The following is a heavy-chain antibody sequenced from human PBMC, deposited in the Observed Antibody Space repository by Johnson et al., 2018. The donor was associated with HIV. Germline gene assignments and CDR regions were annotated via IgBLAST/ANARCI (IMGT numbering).Heavy chain of an antibody. CDR2: IKQDGSEK. CDR1: GFTFSSYW. Sequence: VQLVESGGGLVQPGGSLRLSCAASGFTFSSYWMSWVRQAPGKGLEWVANIKQDGSEKYYVDSVTGRFTISRDNAKNSLYLQMNSLRAEDTAVYYCARGKGAAAAEAFELWGQGTMVIVSS. V-gene: IGHV3-7*02. D-gene: IGHD6-13*01. J-gene: IGHJ3*01. CDR3: ARGKGAAAAEAFEL.